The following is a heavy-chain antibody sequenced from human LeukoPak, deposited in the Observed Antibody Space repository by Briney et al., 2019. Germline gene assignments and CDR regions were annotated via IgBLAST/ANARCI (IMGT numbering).Heavy chain of an antibody. CDR2: INPNGGDT. Sequence: VASVKVSCKASGYTYAAYFIHWVRQAPGQGLEWMGRINPNGGDTNYAQKFQGRVTMTRDTSISTAYMELSRLRSDDTAVYYCARGGKNDFWSGYPEYWGQGTLVTVSS. CDR3: ARGGKNDFWSGYPEY. V-gene: IGHV1-2*06. CDR1: GYTYAAYF. D-gene: IGHD3-3*01. J-gene: IGHJ4*02.